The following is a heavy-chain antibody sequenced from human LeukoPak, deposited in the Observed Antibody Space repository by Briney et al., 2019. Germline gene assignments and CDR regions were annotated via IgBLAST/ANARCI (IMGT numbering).Heavy chain of an antibody. V-gene: IGHV1-2*02. J-gene: IGHJ6*02. D-gene: IGHD3-9*01. CDR1: GYTFTGYY. Sequence: GASVKVSCKASGYTFTGYYMHWVRQAPGQGLEWMGWINPNSGGTNYAQKFQGRVTMTRDTSISTAYMELSRLRSDDTAVYYCARDHHTYDILTGYYKRYYYGMDVWGQGTTVTVSS. CDR3: ARDHHTYDILTGYYKRYYYGMDV. CDR2: INPNSGGT.